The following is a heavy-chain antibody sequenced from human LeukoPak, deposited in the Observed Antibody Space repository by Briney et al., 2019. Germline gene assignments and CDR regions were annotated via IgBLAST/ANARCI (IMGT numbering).Heavy chain of an antibody. J-gene: IGHJ4*02. CDR1: GGXISSYY. D-gene: IGHD3-22*01. V-gene: IGHV4-59*06. Sequence: PSETLSLTCTVSGGXISSYYWSWIRLHPGKGLEWIGSIYYGGTYYYNPSLKSRLIMSVDTSQNQFSLKLTSVTAADTAVYYCARGGSGYPVDYWGQGTLVTVSS. CDR3: ARGGSGYPVDY. CDR2: IYYGGTY.